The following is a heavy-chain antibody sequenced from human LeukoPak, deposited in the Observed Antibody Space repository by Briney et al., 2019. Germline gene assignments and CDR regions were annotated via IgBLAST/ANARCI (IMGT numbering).Heavy chain of an antibody. CDR2: ISNSSSYI. D-gene: IGHD3-3*01. V-gene: IGHV3-21*01. Sequence: GGSLRLSCAASGFTFSSYSMNWVRQAPGKGLEWVSSISNSSSYIYYADSVRGRFTISRDNAKNSLHLQMNSLSAEDTAVDYCGRATGDHYDFWSGQVLGYWGQGTLVTVSS. CDR3: GRATGDHYDFWSGQVLGY. CDR1: GFTFSSYS. J-gene: IGHJ4*02.